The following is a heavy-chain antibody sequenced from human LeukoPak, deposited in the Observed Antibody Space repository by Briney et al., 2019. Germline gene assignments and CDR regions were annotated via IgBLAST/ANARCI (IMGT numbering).Heavy chain of an antibody. CDR2: FDPEDGET. CDR3: ATLDSSGYYRTYYFDY. CDR1: GYTLTELS. D-gene: IGHD3-22*01. J-gene: IGHJ4*02. V-gene: IGHV1-24*01. Sequence: SVKVSCKVSGYTLTELSMHWVRQAPGKGLEWMGGFDPEDGETIYAQKFQGRVTMTEDTSTDTAYMELSSLRSEDTAVYYCATLDSSGYYRTYYFDYWGQGTLVTVSS.